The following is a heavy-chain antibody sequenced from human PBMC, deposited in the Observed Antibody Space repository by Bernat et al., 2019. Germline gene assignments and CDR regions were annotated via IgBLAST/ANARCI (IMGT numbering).Heavy chain of an antibody. CDR3: AKVEDCSGGSCHFLRGMGLYYYYYMDV. CDR1: GFTFDDYA. Sequence: EVQLVESGGGLVQPGRSLRLSCAASGFTFDDYAMHWVRQAPGKGLEWVSGISWNSGSIGYADSVKGRFTISRDNAKNSLYLQMNSLRAEDTALYYCAKVEDCSGGSCHFLRGMGLYYYYYMDVWGKGTTVTVSS. V-gene: IGHV3-9*01. J-gene: IGHJ6*03. D-gene: IGHD2-15*01. CDR2: ISWNSGSI.